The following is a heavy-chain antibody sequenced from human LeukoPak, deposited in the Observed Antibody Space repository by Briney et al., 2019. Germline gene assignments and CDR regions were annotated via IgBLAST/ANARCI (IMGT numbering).Heavy chain of an antibody. D-gene: IGHD2-2*01. V-gene: IGHV4-30-4*01. CDR3: ARAPSRSYALFDY. Sequence: PSETLSLTCTVSGGSISSGDYYWSWIRQPPGKGPEWIGYIYYSGSTYYNPSLKSRVTISVDTSKNQFSLKLSSVTAADTAVYYCARAPSRSYALFDYWGQGTLVTVSS. CDR2: IYYSGST. J-gene: IGHJ4*02. CDR1: GGSISSGDYY.